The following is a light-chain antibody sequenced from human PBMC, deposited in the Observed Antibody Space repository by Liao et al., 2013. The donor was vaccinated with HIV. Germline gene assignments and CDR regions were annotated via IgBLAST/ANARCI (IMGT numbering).Light chain of an antibody. CDR1: NLSNILGNKY. CDR2: YDN. CDR3: QVWDTIDDYVV. Sequence: SYGLTQPPSVSVSTGQTASITCYGDNLSNILGNKYLHWYQQRPGQAPMLVIHYDNARPSGIPERFSGSSSGDTATLTISRVEAGDEADYYCQVWDTIDDYVVFGGGTKLTVL. V-gene: IGLV3-21*04. J-gene: IGLJ2*01.